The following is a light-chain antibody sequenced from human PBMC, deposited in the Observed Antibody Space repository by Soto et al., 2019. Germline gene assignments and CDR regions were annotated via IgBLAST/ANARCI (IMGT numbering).Light chain of an antibody. CDR1: RSNIGAGYD. J-gene: IGLJ1*01. CDR2: EVS. Sequence: QSVLTQPPSVSGAPGQRVTISCTGSRSNIGAGYDVHWYQQHPGKAPKLMIYEVSNRPSGVSNRFSGSKSGNTASLTISGLQAEDEADYYCSSYTSSSTLYVFGTGTKVTVL. V-gene: IGLV2-14*01. CDR3: SSYTSSSTLYV.